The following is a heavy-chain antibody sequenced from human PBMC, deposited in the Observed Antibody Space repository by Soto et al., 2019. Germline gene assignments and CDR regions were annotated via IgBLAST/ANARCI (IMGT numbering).Heavy chain of an antibody. J-gene: IGHJ3*02. Sequence: ASGKVSYKASVYTFTSYYMHWVRQAPGQGLEWMGIINPSGGSTSYAQKFQGRVTMTRDTSTSTVYVELSSLRSEDTAVYYCARERELRFDSAIDIWGQGTMVTVSS. V-gene: IGHV1-46*03. CDR2: INPSGGST. CDR3: ARERELRFDSAIDI. CDR1: VYTFTSYY. D-gene: IGHD3-3*01.